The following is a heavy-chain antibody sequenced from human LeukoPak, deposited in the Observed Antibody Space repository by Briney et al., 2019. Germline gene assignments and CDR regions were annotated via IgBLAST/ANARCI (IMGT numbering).Heavy chain of an antibody. CDR1: GGSFSNYY. CDR3: ARVPDITARPCDT. CDR2: ISHTGDIV. J-gene: IGHJ5*02. Sequence: SETLSLTCAVYGGSFSNYYWTWIRLTPGRGLEWIGEISHTGDIVNYKPSLRSRVTISVDSSKKQFSLKLTSATAADTGVYYCARVPDITARPCDTWGPGTLVTVSS. D-gene: IGHD1-1*01. V-gene: IGHV4-34*01.